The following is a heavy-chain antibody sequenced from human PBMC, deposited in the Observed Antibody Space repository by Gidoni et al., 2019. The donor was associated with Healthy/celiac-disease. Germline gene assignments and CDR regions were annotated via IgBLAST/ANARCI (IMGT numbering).Heavy chain of an antibody. Sequence: VKPTETLTLTCTVSGFSLSNARMGVSWIRQPPGKALEWLAHIFSNDEKSYSTSLKSRLTISKDTSKSQVVLTMTNMDPVDTATYYCARRGIAAARVLFYDYWGQGTLVTVSS. CDR3: ARRGIAAARVLFYDY. CDR1: GFSLSNARMG. CDR2: IFSNDEK. J-gene: IGHJ4*02. V-gene: IGHV2-26*01. D-gene: IGHD6-13*01.